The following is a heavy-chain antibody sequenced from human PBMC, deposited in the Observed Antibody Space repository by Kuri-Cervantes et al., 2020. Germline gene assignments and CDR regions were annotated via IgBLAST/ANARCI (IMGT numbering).Heavy chain of an antibody. D-gene: IGHD3-16*01. CDR1: GLTVYSHY. V-gene: IGHV3-30-3*01. J-gene: IGHJ4*02. Sequence: LSLTCAASGLTVYSHYMSWVRQAPGKGLEWVDVIEYDGSNKYYADSVKGRFTISRDNSNKTLYLQMNSLRAEDTAVYYCARAMSGMGGSYFDYWGQGTLVTVSS. CDR2: IEYDGSNK. CDR3: ARAMSGMGGSYFDY.